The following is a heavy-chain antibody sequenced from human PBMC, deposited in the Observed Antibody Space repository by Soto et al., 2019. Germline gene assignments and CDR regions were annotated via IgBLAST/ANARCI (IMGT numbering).Heavy chain of an antibody. J-gene: IGHJ4*02. CDR3: ASVSRMGEGY. CDR2: IFYSGST. CDR1: GGSISSSSYY. V-gene: IGHV4-39*07. D-gene: IGHD3-16*01. Sequence: PSETLSLTCTVSGGSISSSSYYWGWIRQPPGKGLEWIGSIFYSGSTYYNPSLKSRVTISVDTSKNQFSLKLSSVTAADTAGYYCASVSRMGEGYWGQGTLVTVSS.